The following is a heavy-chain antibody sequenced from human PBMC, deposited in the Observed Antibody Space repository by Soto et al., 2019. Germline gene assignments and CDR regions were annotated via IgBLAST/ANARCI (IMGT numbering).Heavy chain of an antibody. D-gene: IGHD3-16*01. Sequence: QLHLHESGPGLVKPSETLSLSCSVSGDSITRSGFYWAWIRRPPGKELEWIGSMYHTGSTYYKPSLEGRLTMVVETSKSQFFLGVESFTAGDAGVYFCAGVRGGEPHVFDFWGQGARVTVSS. CDR3: AGVRGGEPHVFDF. J-gene: IGHJ4*02. CDR1: GDSITRSGFY. V-gene: IGHV4-39*01. CDR2: MYHTGST.